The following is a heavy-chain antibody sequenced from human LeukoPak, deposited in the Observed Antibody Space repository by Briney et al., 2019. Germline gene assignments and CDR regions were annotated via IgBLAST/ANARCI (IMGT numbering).Heavy chain of an antibody. CDR1: GYSFTSYW. D-gene: IGHD3-10*01. V-gene: IGHV5-51*01. Sequence: GESLKISCQGAGYSFTSYWIGWVRQKPGKGLEWMGIVYPRNSDTRYSPSFQGQVTISADRSINTAYLQWGSLKASDTAIYYCVRNYYDSRDLITFNIWGQGTQVTVSS. J-gene: IGHJ3*02. CDR2: VYPRNSDT. CDR3: VRNYYDSRDLITFNI.